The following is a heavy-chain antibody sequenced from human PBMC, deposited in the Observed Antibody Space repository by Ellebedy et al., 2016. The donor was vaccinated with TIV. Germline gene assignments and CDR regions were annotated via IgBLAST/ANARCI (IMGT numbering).Heavy chain of an antibody. V-gene: IGHV3-9*01. CDR1: GFTFDDHA. CDR2: ISWNSVYI. D-gene: IGHD6-13*01. Sequence: SLKISRAASGFTFDDHAMHWVRQVPGKGLEWVSGISWNSVYIDYADSVKGRFTISRDNAKNSLYLQMNSLRPEDTALYYCAKDSLIAAMDIFEYFQHWGQGTLVTVSS. CDR3: AKDSLIAAMDIFEYFQH. J-gene: IGHJ1*01.